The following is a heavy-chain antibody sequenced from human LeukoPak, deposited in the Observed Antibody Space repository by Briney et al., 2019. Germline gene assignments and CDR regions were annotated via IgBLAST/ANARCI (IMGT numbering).Heavy chain of an antibody. CDR3: ARDSTYYYDSDAGDYYYMDV. Sequence: SVKVSCKASGYVFTGYYMHWVRQAPGQGLEWMGWISGYNGITKYAQKLQGRVTMTTDTSTSTAYMELRSLRCDDAAVYYCARDSTYYYDSDAGDYYYMDVWGKGSTVTISS. CDR1: GYVFTGYY. CDR2: ISGYNGIT. V-gene: IGHV1-18*04. D-gene: IGHD3-22*01. J-gene: IGHJ6*03.